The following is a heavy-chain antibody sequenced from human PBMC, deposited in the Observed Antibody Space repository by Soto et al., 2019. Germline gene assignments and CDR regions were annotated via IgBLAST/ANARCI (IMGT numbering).Heavy chain of an antibody. CDR1: GFTFSSYA. CDR2: IGSDGGNT. V-gene: IGHV3-64*01. J-gene: IGHJ3*02. D-gene: IGHD5-18*01. CDR3: ARGHPYSDTLRNVAFDI. Sequence: EVQRLESGGGLVQPGGSLRLSCAASGFTFSSYAKHWVRQAPGKGLEYVSAIGSDGGNTYYANSVKDRFTISRDNSKNTLYLQMGSLKTEDMAVYYCARGHPYSDTLRNVAFDIWGQGTMVTVSS.